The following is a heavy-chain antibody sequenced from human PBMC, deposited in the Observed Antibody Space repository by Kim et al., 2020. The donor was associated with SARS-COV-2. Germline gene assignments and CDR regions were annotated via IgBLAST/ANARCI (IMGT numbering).Heavy chain of an antibody. CDR2: IYYSGTT. V-gene: IGHV4-31*03. CDR1: GGSISSGGYF. Sequence: SETLSLTCTVSGGSISSGGYFWAWVRQHPGRGLEWIGYIYYSGTTYYNPSFKSRLIISRDTSKNQFSLKLNSVTAADTAVYYCSLGPPVTGPNGGDGWG. D-gene: IGHD2-15*01. CDR3: SLGPPVTGPNGGDG. J-gene: IGHJ6*02.